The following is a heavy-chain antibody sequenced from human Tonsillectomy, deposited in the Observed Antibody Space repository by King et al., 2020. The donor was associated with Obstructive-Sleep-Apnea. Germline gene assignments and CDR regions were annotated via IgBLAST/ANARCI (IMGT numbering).Heavy chain of an antibody. CDR2: IEESGRT. V-gene: IGHV4-59*08. CDR3: ARHAQTFNYYGSGSRKNWFDP. Sequence: QRKEAGGGRVGAWEALSGTGAGAGGAIDSHYWSGMGKRQGKGLEGRGEIEESGRTKYNPSIKSRVTISVATSTNQFSLILSSVTAADTAVYYCARHAQTFNYYGSGSRKNWFDPWGQGILVTVSS. D-gene: IGHD3-10*01. J-gene: IGHJ5*02. CDR1: GGAIDSHY.